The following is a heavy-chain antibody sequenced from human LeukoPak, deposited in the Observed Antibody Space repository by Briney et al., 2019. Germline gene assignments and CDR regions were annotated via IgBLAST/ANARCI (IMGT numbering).Heavy chain of an antibody. J-gene: IGHJ4*02. V-gene: IGHV4-39*01. CDR3: ARHAGRSSSWNFDY. Sequence: SETLSLTCTVSGGSISSSSYYWGWIRQPPGKGLEWIGSIYYSGSTYYNPSLKSRVTISVDTSKNQFSLKLSSVTAADTAVYYCARHAGRSSSWNFDYWGRGTLVTVSS. D-gene: IGHD6-13*01. CDR1: GGSISSSSYY. CDR2: IYYSGST.